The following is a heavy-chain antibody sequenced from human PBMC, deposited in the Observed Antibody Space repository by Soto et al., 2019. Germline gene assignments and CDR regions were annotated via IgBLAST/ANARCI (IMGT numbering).Heavy chain of an antibody. V-gene: IGHV1-8*01. CDR3: ARANYDILTGRGFDP. CDR2: MNPNSGNT. J-gene: IGHJ5*02. CDR1: GYTSTSYD. Sequence: ASVKVSCKASGYTSTSYDINWLRQATGQGLEWMGWMNPNSGNTGYAQKFQGRVTMTRNTSISTAYMELSSLRSEDTAVYYCARANYDILTGRGFDPWGQGTLVTVSS. D-gene: IGHD3-9*01.